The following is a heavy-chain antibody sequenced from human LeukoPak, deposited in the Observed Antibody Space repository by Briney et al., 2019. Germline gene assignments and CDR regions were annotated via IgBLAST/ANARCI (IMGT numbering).Heavy chain of an antibody. CDR3: TRVGYIDEGIDY. CDR2: IKQDGSKK. Sequence: GGSLRLSCLTSGFTFSTNAMSWVRQAPGKGLEWVANIKQDGSKKSYVDSVKGRFTISRDNAKNSLYLQMNSLRAEDTAIYYCTRVGYIDEGIDYWGQGTLVTVSS. CDR1: GFTFSTNA. J-gene: IGHJ4*02. D-gene: IGHD5-24*01. V-gene: IGHV3-7*04.